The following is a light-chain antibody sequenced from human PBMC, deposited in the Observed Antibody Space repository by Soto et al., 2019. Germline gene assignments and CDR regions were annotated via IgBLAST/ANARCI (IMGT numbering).Light chain of an antibody. CDR3: QQYYSPPVT. J-gene: IGKJ4*01. V-gene: IGKV4-1*01. CDR1: QSVLSSSNNKNY. Sequence: DIVLTQSPDSLAVSLGERATINCKSSQSVLSSSNNKNYLAWVQQKPEQPPKLLIYWASTRESGVPDRFSGSGSGTDFTLTISSLQAEDVAVYYCQQYYSPPVTFGGGTKVEIK. CDR2: WAS.